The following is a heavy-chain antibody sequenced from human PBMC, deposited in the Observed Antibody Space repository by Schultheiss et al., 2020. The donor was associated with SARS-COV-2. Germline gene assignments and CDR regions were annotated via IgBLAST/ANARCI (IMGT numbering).Heavy chain of an antibody. CDR1: GFTFSSYE. V-gene: IGHV3-48*03. Sequence: GGSLRLSCAASGFTFSSYEMNWVRQAPGKGLEWVSYISSSGTTIYYADSVKGRFTISRDNAKKSLYLQMNSLRAEDTAVYYCASLGGSGSYDVIDYWGQGTLVTVSS. CDR3: ASLGGSGSYDVIDY. J-gene: IGHJ4*02. D-gene: IGHD3-10*01. CDR2: ISSSGTTI.